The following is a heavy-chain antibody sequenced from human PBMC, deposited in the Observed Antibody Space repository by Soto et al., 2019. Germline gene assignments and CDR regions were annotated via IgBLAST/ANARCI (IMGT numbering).Heavy chain of an antibody. D-gene: IGHD3-22*01. CDR3: ANRWGPGGIVVDY. V-gene: IGHV4-59*01. CDR2: IYYTGST. J-gene: IGHJ4*02. Sequence: QVQLQESGPGLVKPSETLSLTCTVSGGSTDYYYWSWIRQSPGKGLEWIGYIYYTGSTSYNPSLRRPPPXSXDXXKSQCSVKRTSVTAEDTAVYYCANRWGPGGIVVDYWGQGMLVSVSS. CDR1: GGSTDYYY.